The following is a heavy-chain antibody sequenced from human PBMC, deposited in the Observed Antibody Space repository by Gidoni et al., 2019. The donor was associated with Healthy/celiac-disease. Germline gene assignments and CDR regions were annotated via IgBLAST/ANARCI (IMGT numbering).Heavy chain of an antibody. V-gene: IGHV3-30-3*01. D-gene: IGHD2-2*01. CDR3: AREKRVQLLFGY. CDR2: ISYDGSNK. CDR1: GFTFSSYA. J-gene: IGHJ4*02. Sequence: QVQLVESGGGVVQPGRSLRLSCAASGFTFSSYAMHWVRQAPGKGLEWVAVISYDGSNKYYADSVKGRFTISRDNSKNTLYLQMNSLRAEDTAVYYCAREKRVQLLFGYWGQGTLVTVSS.